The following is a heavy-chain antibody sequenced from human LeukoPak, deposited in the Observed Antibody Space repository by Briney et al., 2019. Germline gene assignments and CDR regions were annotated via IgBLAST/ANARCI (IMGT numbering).Heavy chain of an antibody. CDR1: GYTFTGYY. J-gene: IGHJ5*02. Sequence: GASVKVSCKASGYTFTGYYMHWVRQAPGQGLEWMGWINPNSGGTNYAQKFQGRVTMTRDTSIGTAYMELSRLRSDDTAVYYCARASTLGLPISMGGAWFDPWGQGTLVTVSS. CDR2: INPNSGGT. V-gene: IGHV1-2*02. D-gene: IGHD2/OR15-2a*01. CDR3: ARASTLGLPISMGGAWFDP.